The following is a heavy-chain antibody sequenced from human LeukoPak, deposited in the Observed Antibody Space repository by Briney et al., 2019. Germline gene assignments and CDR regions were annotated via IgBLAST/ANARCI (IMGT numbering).Heavy chain of an antibody. CDR1: GGSFSGYY. CDR2: INHSGST. J-gene: IGHJ4*02. V-gene: IGHV4-34*01. D-gene: IGHD6-13*01. CDR3: ARIIGSSWQNYFDY. Sequence: SETLSLTCAVYGGSFSGYYWSWIRRPPGKGLEWIGEINHSGSTNYNPSLKSRVTISVDTSKNQFSLKLSSVTAADTAVYYCARIIGSSWQNYFDYWGQGTLVTVSS.